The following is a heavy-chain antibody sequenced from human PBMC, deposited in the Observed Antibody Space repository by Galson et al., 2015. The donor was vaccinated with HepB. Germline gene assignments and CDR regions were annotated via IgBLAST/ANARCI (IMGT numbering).Heavy chain of an antibody. V-gene: IGHV4-59*01. Sequence: LSLTCTVSGGSISSYYWSWIRQPPGKGLEWIGYIYYSGSTIYNPSLKSRVTISVDTSKNQFSLKLSSVTAADTAVYYCARMAAAGYFDYWGQGTLVTVSS. CDR1: GGSISSYY. CDR3: ARMAAAGYFDY. D-gene: IGHD6-13*01. CDR2: IYYSGST. J-gene: IGHJ4*02.